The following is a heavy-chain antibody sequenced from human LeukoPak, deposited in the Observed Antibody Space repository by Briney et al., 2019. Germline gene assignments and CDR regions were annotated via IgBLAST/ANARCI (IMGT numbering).Heavy chain of an antibody. D-gene: IGHD6-19*01. J-gene: IGHJ3*02. CDR1: RFTFSNYW. CDR3: AKASSRSFSSGYYGNAFDI. V-gene: IGHV3-9*03. CDR2: ISWASGSI. Sequence: AGGSLRLSCAASRFTFSNYWMHWVRQAPGKGLEWVSDISWASGSIGYADSVKGRFTISRDNAKNSLYLQMNSLRAEDMALYYCAKASSRSFSSGYYGNAFDIWGQGTMVTVSS.